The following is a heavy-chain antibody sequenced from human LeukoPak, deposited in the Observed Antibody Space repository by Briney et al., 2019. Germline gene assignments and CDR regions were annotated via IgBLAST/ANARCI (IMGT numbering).Heavy chain of an antibody. J-gene: IGHJ4*02. CDR1: GGSISTYY. V-gene: IGHV4-59*01. CDR2: IYYSGST. CDR3: AKFRGGTYVNY. Sequence: PSETLSLTCTVSGGSISTYYWSWIRQPPGKGLEWVGYIYYSGSTNYNPSLKSRVTISVDTSKNQFSLKLSSLTASDTAVYYCAKFRGGTYVNYWGQEPRVPFFS. D-gene: IGHD1-1*01.